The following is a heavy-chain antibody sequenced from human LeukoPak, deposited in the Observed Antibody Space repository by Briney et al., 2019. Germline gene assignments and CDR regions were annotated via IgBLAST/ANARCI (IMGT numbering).Heavy chain of an antibody. CDR1: GGSFSGYY. CDR3: ARGYGDRERYALDV. CDR2: IIHTGGS. Sequence: SETLSLTCAVYGGSFSGYYWSWIRQPPGKSLEWIGEIIHTGGSNNSPSLKSRVTMSLDTSKNHFSLKLSSVTAADTAVYYCARGYGDRERYALDVWGQGTTVTVSS. J-gene: IGHJ6*02. D-gene: IGHD4-17*01. V-gene: IGHV4-34*01.